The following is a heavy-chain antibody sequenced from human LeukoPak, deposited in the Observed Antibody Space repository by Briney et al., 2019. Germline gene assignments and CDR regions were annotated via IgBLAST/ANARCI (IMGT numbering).Heavy chain of an antibody. J-gene: IGHJ4*02. D-gene: IGHD3-10*01. CDR3: HLGSMVRGVIITSNYFDY. CDR1: GFTFSSYV. CDR2: IYSGGST. Sequence: GGSLRLSCAASGFTFSSYVMSWVRQAPGKGLEWVSVIYSGGSTYYADSVKGRFTISRDNSKNTLYLQMNSLRAEDTAVYYCHLGSMVRGVIITSNYFDYWGQGTLVTVSS. V-gene: IGHV3-53*01.